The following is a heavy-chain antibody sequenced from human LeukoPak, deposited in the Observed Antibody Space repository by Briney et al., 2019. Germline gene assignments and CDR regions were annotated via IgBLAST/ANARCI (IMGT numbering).Heavy chain of an antibody. D-gene: IGHD2-2*02. CDR3: AREGGDIVVPPAAIRSEAFDI. V-gene: IGHV3-23*01. J-gene: IGHJ3*02. CDR1: GFTFNDYA. CDR2: VSGSGDST. Sequence: GGSLRLACAASGFTFNDYAMSWVRQAPGQGLQWVSSVSGSGDSTEYADSVKGRFTISRDNSNNTLYLQMNSLRADDTAMYYCAREGGDIVVPPAAIRSEAFDIWGQGTMVTVSS.